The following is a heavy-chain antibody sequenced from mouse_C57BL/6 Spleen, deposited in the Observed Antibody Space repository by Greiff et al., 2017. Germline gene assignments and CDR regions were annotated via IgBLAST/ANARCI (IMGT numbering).Heavy chain of an antibody. J-gene: IGHJ4*01. V-gene: IGHV1-54*01. CDR2: INPGSGGT. CDR3: ARSKTAMDY. Sequence: VQLQESGAELVRPGTSVKVSCKASGYAFTNYLIEWVKQRPGQGLEWIGVINPGSGGTNYNEKFKGKATLTADKSSSPAYMQLSSLTSEDSAVYFCARSKTAMDYWGQGTSVTVSS. CDR1: GYAFTNYL.